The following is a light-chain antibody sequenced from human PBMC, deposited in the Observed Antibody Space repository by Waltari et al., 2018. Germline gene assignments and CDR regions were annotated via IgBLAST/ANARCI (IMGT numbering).Light chain of an antibody. CDR3: QQYSTYPR. J-gene: IGKJ1*01. V-gene: IGKV1-5*01. Sequence: DIQMTQSPSSLSASVGDRVIITCRASQSIGVWLAWYMQKPGKAPNLLIHDASDLESGVPSRFSGSGSGTEFTLTINSLQPDDFATYYCQQYSTYPRFGQGTRVEIK. CDR1: QSIGVW. CDR2: DAS.